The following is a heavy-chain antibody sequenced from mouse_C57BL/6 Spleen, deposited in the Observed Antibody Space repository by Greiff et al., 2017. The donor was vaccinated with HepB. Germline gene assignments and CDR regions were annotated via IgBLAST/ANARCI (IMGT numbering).Heavy chain of an antibody. CDR1: GFTFSNYW. D-gene: IGHD1-1*01. V-gene: IGHV6-3*01. Sequence: EVQRVESGGGLVQPGGSMKLSCVASGFTFSNYWMNWVRQSPEKGLEWVAQIRLKSDNYATHYAESVKGRFTISRDDSKSSVYLQMNNLRAEDTGIYYCTASYYYGSSYPWGQGTSVTVSS. J-gene: IGHJ4*01. CDR2: IRLKSDNYAT. CDR3: TASYYYGSSYP.